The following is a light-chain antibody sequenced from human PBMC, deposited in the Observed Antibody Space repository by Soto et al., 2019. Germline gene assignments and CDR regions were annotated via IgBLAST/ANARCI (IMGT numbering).Light chain of an antibody. J-gene: IGKJ2*01. Sequence: ETVVTQSPVTLSLSPGEGATLSCRASQSVDTNYLGWYQQKPGQAPRLLIHGTSNRASGIPDRFSGSGSGTDFTLTISRLEPEDFAVYYCQQYGTAPYTFGQGTTLEFK. CDR2: GTS. V-gene: IGKV3-20*01. CDR1: QSVDTNY. CDR3: QQYGTAPYT.